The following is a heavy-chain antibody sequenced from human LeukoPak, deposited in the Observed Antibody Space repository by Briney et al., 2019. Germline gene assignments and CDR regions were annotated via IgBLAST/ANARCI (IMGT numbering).Heavy chain of an antibody. CDR1: GGSISSYY. D-gene: IGHD6-13*01. V-gene: IGHV4-59*01. CDR2: IYYSGST. CDR3: ARGGSWYYFFDY. J-gene: IGHJ4*02. Sequence: SETLSLTCTVSGGSISSYYWSWIRQPPGKGLEWIGCIYYSGSTNYNPSLKSRVTISVDTSKNQFSLKLSSVTAADTAVYYCARGGSWYYFFDYWGQGTLVTVSS.